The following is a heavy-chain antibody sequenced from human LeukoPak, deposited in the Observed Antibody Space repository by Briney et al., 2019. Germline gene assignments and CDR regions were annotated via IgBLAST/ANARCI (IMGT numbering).Heavy chain of an antibody. CDR1: GVSLSSYG. D-gene: IGHD3-9*01. CDR3: AKDRSRLNYDILTGPFFDY. CDR2: ISDDGNNK. J-gene: IGHJ4*02. Sequence: PGGSLRLSCLVSGVSLSSYGMHWVRQAPGKGLEWVAIISDDGNNKGYADSVTGRFTISRDNSKNTLYLQMNSLRAEDTAVYYCAKDRSRLNYDILTGPFFDYWGQGTLVTVSS. V-gene: IGHV3-30*02.